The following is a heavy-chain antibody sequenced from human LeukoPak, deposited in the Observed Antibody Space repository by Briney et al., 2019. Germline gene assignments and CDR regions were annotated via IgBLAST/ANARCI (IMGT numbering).Heavy chain of an antibody. CDR3: ASVIAAAGTQNYDAFDI. Sequence: ASVKVSCKASGGTFSSYAINWVRQATGQGLEWMGWMNPNSGNTGYAQKFQGRVTITRNTSISTAYMELSSLRSEDTAVYYCASVIAAAGTQNYDAFDIWGQGTMVTVSS. J-gene: IGHJ3*02. CDR2: MNPNSGNT. V-gene: IGHV1-8*03. D-gene: IGHD6-13*01. CDR1: GGTFSSYA.